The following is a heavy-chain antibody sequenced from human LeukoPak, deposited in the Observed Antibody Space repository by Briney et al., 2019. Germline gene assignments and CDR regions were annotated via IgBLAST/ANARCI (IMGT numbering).Heavy chain of an antibody. V-gene: IGHV3-48*04. J-gene: IGHJ4*02. CDR1: GFTFSSYS. Sequence: SGGSLRLSCAASGFTFSSYSMNWVRQAPGKGLEWVSYISSSSSTIYYADSVRGRFTISRDNAKNTLYLQMNSLRAEDTAIYFCARVRSDYSSSSPPDYWGQGTPVTVSS. CDR2: ISSSSSTI. D-gene: IGHD6-6*01. CDR3: ARVRSDYSSSSPPDY.